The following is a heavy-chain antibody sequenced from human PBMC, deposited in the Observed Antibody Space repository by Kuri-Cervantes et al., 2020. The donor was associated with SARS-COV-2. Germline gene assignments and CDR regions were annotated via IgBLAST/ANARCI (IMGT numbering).Heavy chain of an antibody. D-gene: IGHD3-22*01. Sequence: SETLSLTCAVYGGSFSGHYWSWIRQPPGKGLEWIGYVYSSGSTNYSPSLKSRVTMSVDTSKNQFSLKLTSVTAADTAVYYCTRAGYDNSGYYYSFDFWGQGTLVTVSS. CDR2: VYSSGST. CDR1: GGSFSGHY. J-gene: IGHJ4*02. V-gene: IGHV4-59*11. CDR3: TRAGYDNSGYYYSFDF.